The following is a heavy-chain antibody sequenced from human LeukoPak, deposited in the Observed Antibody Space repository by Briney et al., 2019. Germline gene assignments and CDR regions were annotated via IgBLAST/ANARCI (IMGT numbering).Heavy chain of an antibody. CDR3: ARLLVYNSGGEAFDY. CDR2: IKQDGSEK. Sequence: GGSLRLSCAASGFTFNSYHMNWVRQAPGKGLEWVANIKQDGSEKYYVDSVKGRFTISRDNAKNSLYLQMSSLRAEDTAVYYCARLLVYNSGGEAFDYWGQGTLVTVSS. D-gene: IGHD3-10*01. V-gene: IGHV3-7*01. J-gene: IGHJ4*02. CDR1: GFTFNSYH.